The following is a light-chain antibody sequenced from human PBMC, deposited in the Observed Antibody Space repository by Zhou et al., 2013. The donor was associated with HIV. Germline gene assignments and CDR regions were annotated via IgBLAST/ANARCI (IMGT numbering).Light chain of an antibody. CDR2: GTS. J-gene: IGKJ4*01. CDR1: QSVSSN. Sequence: EIVLTQSPATLSLSPGERATLSCRASQSVSSNLAWYQQKPGQAPRLLIYGTSTRATGIPARFSGSGSGTEFTLTISSMQSEDFAAYYCQQYDKWPLTFGGGTKVEIK. CDR3: QQYDKWPLT. V-gene: IGKV3-15*01.